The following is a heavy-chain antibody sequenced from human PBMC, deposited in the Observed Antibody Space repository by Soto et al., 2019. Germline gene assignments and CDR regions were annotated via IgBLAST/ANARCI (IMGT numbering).Heavy chain of an antibody. Sequence: GESLKISCKGSGYSFTSYWIGWVRQMPGKGLEWMGIIYPGDSDTRYSPSFQGQVTISADKSISTAYLQWSSLKASDTAMYYCAIGGRLGYCSSTSCLKSDAFDIWGQGTMVTVSS. CDR1: GYSFTSYW. D-gene: IGHD2-2*01. V-gene: IGHV5-51*01. CDR2: IYPGDSDT. CDR3: AIGGRLGYCSSTSCLKSDAFDI. J-gene: IGHJ3*02.